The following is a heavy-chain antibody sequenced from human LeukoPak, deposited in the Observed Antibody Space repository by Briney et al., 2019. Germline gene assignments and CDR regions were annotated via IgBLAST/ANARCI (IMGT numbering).Heavy chain of an antibody. Sequence: SETLSLTCTVSGGSISSSSYYWGWIRQPPGKGLEGIGSIYYSGSTYYNPSLKSRVTISVDTSKSQFSLKLSSVTAADTAVYYCARVSGIAGDAFDIWGQGTMVTVSS. D-gene: IGHD6-13*01. V-gene: IGHV4-39*07. J-gene: IGHJ3*02. CDR2: IYYSGST. CDR3: ARVSGIAGDAFDI. CDR1: GGSISSSSYY.